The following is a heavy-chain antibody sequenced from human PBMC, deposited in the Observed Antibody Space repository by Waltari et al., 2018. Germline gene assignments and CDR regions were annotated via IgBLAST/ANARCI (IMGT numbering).Heavy chain of an antibody. CDR1: GFTFSSYA. CDR3: AKGNRPCGGDCYPHFDN. D-gene: IGHD2-21*01. J-gene: IGHJ4*02. Sequence: EVQLLESGGDLVQPGGSLRLSCEASGFTFSSYARNWVRQAPGKGLEWVSGISSSGFSTYDADSVKGRFTISRDNSKNTLYLQMNSLRGEDTAIYYCAKGNRPCGGDCYPHFDNWGQGTLVTVSS. V-gene: IGHV3-23*01. CDR2: ISSSGFST.